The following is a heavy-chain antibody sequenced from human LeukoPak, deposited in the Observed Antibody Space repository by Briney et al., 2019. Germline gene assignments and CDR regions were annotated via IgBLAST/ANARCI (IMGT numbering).Heavy chain of an antibody. Sequence: ASVKVSCKASGHTFSDYYMHWVRQAPGQGLEWMGRINPNNGGTNYAQKFQGRVTMTRDTSTSTAYMELSRLRSDDTAVYYCARGLQGGLEYRGQGTLVTVSS. CDR1: GHTFSDYY. J-gene: IGHJ4*02. V-gene: IGHV1-2*02. CDR3: ARGLQGGLEY. D-gene: IGHD2-15*01. CDR2: INPNNGGT.